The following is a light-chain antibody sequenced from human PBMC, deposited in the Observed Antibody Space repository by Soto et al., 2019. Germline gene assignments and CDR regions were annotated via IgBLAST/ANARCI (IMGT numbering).Light chain of an antibody. Sequence: DIQMTQSPSSLSASVGDRVTITCRATQGINNYVAWFQQKAGKAPKSLIYAASSLQGGVPSKFSGSGSGTVFSLTISGLQPEDFASYYCLQYHSSPYTLGQGTKLEIK. CDR1: QGINNY. V-gene: IGKV1-16*02. CDR3: LQYHSSPYT. CDR2: AAS. J-gene: IGKJ2*01.